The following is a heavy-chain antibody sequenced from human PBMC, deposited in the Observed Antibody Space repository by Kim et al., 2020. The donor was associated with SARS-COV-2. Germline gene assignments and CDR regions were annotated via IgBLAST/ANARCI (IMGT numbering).Heavy chain of an antibody. CDR2: ISWNSGSI. J-gene: IGHJ3*02. CDR3: AKDIAGVGAFSSLPDAFDI. V-gene: IGHV3-9*01. D-gene: IGHD1-26*01. CDR1: GFTFDDYA. Sequence: GGSLRLSCAASGFTFDDYAMHWVRQAPGKGLEWVSGISWNSGSIGYADSVKGRFTISRDNAKNSLYLQMNSLRAEDTALYYCAKDIAGVGAFSSLPDAFDIWGQGTMVTVSS.